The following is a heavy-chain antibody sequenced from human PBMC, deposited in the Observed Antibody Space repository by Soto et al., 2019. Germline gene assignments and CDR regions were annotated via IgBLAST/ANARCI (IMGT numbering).Heavy chain of an antibody. Sequence: GGSLRLSCAASGFTFSSYAMSWVRQAPGKGLEWVSVISGSGGSRYHADSVKGRFTISRDNSKNTLYLQMNSLRAEDTAVYYCARAVDTALAPRHDYWGQGTLVPVSS. CDR2: ISGSGGSR. D-gene: IGHD5-18*01. J-gene: IGHJ4*02. CDR3: ARAVDTALAPRHDY. CDR1: GFTFSSYA. V-gene: IGHV3-23*01.